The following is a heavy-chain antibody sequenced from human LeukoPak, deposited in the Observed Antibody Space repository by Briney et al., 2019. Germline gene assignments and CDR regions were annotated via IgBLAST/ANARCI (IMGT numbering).Heavy chain of an antibody. CDR3: ARSNYYGSGSYLYFDY. CDR1: GGSISSSSYY. D-gene: IGHD3-10*01. Sequence: PSETLSLTCTVSGGSISSSSYYWGWIRQPPGKGLEWIGSIYYSGSTYYNPSLKSRVTISVDTSKNQFSLKLSSVTAADTAVYYCARSNYYGSGSYLYFDYWGQGTLVTVSS. V-gene: IGHV4-39*07. J-gene: IGHJ4*02. CDR2: IYYSGST.